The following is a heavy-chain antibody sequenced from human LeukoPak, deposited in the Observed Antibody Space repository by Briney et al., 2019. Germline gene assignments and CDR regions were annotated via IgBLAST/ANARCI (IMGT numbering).Heavy chain of an antibody. CDR1: GYTFTSYA. V-gene: IGHV1-3*01. D-gene: IGHD3-10*01. J-gene: IGHJ6*02. CDR3: ARDDLPRPEIGLWFGELNYYGMDV. CDR2: INAGNGNT. Sequence: ASVKVSCKASGYTFTSYAMHWVRQAPGQRLEWMGWINAGNGNTKYSQKFQGRVTITRDTSASTAFMELSSLRSEDTAVYYCARDDLPRPEIGLWFGELNYYGMDVWAKGPRSPSP.